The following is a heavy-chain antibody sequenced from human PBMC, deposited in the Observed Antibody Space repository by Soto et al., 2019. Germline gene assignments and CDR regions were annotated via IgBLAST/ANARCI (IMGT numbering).Heavy chain of an antibody. D-gene: IGHD1-26*01. CDR3: ARARMFSGAHHDY. CDR2: ITPYNGNA. Sequence: QVHLVQSGAVVENPGASVKVSCKASGYTFTNFGINWVRQAPGQGLEWMGRITPYNGNANYPQKHQDRLTITTDTTTNTAYLERRRLRSDDTAVYFCARARMFSGAHHDYWGQGTRVTVSS. CDR1: GYTFTNFG. J-gene: IGHJ4*02. V-gene: IGHV1-18*04.